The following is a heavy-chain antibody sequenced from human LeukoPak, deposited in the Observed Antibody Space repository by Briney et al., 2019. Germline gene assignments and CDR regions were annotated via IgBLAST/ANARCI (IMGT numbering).Heavy chain of an antibody. CDR1: GGSISSSSYY. Sequence: ASETLSLTCTVSGGSISSSSYYWGWIRQPPGKGLEWIGSIYYSGSTYYNPSLKSRVTISVDTSKNQFSLKLSSVTAADTAVYYCARSPKSGLVVPAAMPTWFDPWGQGTLVTVSS. J-gene: IGHJ5*02. CDR3: ARSPKSGLVVPAAMPTWFDP. D-gene: IGHD2-2*01. V-gene: IGHV4-39*07. CDR2: IYYSGST.